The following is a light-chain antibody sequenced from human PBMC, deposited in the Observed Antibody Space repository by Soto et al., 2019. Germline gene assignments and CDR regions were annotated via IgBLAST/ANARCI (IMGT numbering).Light chain of an antibody. CDR1: SSDISGYNY. CDR3: SSYTVSVAPYV. V-gene: IGLV2-14*01. J-gene: IGLJ1*01. Sequence: QSALTQPASVSGSPGQSIAISCTGSSSDISGYNYVSWYQQHPGKAPKLMIFEVSNRPSGVSSRFSGSKSGNTASLTISGLQDEDEADYYCSSYTVSVAPYVLGTGTKVTVL. CDR2: EVS.